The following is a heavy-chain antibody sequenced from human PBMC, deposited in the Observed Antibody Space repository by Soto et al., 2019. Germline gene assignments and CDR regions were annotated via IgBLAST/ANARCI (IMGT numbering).Heavy chain of an antibody. D-gene: IGHD3-10*01. CDR1: QFTFSSFA. Sequence: DVKLLESGGGLVQPGGSLRLSCAASQFTFSSFAMTWVRQAPGKGLEWVSFISETGDSLSYAESVKGRFPISRDNSKNTLYLQMSSLRPEDTAVYYCVKGGWLDYWGQGTLVTVSS. CDR3: VKGGWLDY. CDR2: ISETGDSL. J-gene: IGHJ4*02. V-gene: IGHV3-23*01.